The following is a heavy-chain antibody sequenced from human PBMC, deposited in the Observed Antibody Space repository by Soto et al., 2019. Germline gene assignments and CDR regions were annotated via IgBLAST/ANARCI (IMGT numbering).Heavy chain of an antibody. J-gene: IGHJ6*02. CDR1: GYTFTSYG. Sequence: ASLKVSCKASGYTFTSYGISWVRQAPGQGLEWMGWISAYNGNTNYAQKLQGRVTMTTDTSTSTAYMELRSLRSDDTAVYYCARDSLRDYYYGMDVWGQGTTVTVSS. CDR3: ARDSLRDYYYGMDV. CDR2: ISAYNGNT. D-gene: IGHD3-16*02. V-gene: IGHV1-18*04.